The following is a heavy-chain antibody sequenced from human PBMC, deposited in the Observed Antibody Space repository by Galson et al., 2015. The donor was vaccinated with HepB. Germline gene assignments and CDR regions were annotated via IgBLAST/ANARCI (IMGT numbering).Heavy chain of an antibody. D-gene: IGHD2-15*01. Sequence: SLRLSCAASGFTFDDYAMHWVRQAPGKGLEWVSGISWNSGSIGYADSVKGRFTISRDNAKNSLYLQMNSLRAEDTALYYCAKVSGVAAYSPGSTKLGGMDVWGQGTTVTVSS. V-gene: IGHV3-9*01. CDR2: ISWNSGSI. J-gene: IGHJ6*02. CDR3: AKVSGVAAYSPGSTKLGGMDV. CDR1: GFTFDDYA.